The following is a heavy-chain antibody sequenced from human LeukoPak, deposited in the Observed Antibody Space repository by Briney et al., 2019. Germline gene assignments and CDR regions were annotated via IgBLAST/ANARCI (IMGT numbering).Heavy chain of an antibody. V-gene: IGHV2-5*01. CDR2: IYWSDDK. Sequence: SGPTLVKPTQTFTLTCTFSGFSLSNTGLSVGWIRQPPGGALEWLALIYWSDDKRYSPSLKTSLIVTKETSKNQVVLTITNVDPMDTGTYYCARSIYGGYARHDVFDVWGQGTTVTVSS. D-gene: IGHD5-12*01. CDR3: ARSIYGGYARHDVFDV. J-gene: IGHJ3*01. CDR1: GFSLSNTGLS.